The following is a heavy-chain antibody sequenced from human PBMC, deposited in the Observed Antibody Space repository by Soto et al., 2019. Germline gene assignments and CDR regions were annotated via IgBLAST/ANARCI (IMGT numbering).Heavy chain of an antibody. CDR3: ARHPGYCSGGSCNGQYTLDV. D-gene: IGHD2-15*01. V-gene: IGHV4-39*01. CDR1: GGSISSNSYS. CDR2: LYSSRDT. Sequence: SETLSVTCSVSGGSISSNSYSWGWIRQPPGKGLEWIGTLYSSRDTYYNPSLKSRVTISADTSQNQFSLDLTSVTATDTAVYFCARHPGYCSGGSCNGQYTLDVWGQGTTVTVSS. J-gene: IGHJ6*02.